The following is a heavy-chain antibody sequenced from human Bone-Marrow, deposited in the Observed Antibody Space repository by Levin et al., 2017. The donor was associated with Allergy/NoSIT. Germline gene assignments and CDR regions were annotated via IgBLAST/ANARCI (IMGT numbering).Heavy chain of an antibody. CDR2: INPNSGGT. D-gene: IGHD6-13*01. CDR1: GYTFTGYY. Sequence: GESLKISCKASGYTFTGYYMHWVRQAPGQGLEWMGWINPNSGGTNYAQKFQGRVTMTRDTSISTAYMELSRLRSDDTAVYYCARMPRRGYSSSWYGAVDYWGQGTLVTVSS. V-gene: IGHV1-2*02. J-gene: IGHJ4*02. CDR3: ARMPRRGYSSSWYGAVDY.